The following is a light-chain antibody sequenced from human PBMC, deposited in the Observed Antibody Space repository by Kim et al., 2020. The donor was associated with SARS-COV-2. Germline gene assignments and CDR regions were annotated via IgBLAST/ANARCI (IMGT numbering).Light chain of an antibody. CDR1: QSLVHSDGNTY. Sequence: DVVMTQSPLSLPVTLGQPASISCRSSQSLVHSDGNTYLNWFQQRPGQSPRRLIYKVSNRDSGVPDRFSGSGSGADFTLKISRVEAEDVGVYYCMQGIRWAPWAFDQGTEV. CDR3: MQGIRWAPWA. J-gene: IGKJ1*01. V-gene: IGKV2-30*02. CDR2: KVS.